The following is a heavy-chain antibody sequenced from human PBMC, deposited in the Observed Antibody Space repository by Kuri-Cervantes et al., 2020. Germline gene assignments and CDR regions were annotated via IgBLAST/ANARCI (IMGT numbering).Heavy chain of an antibody. J-gene: IGHJ3*02. Sequence: GGSLRLSCAASGFIFSDYYMSWIRQAPGKGLEWVSYISSSGSTIYYADSVKGRFTISRDNAKNTLYLQMNSLRAEDTAVYYCARETGPCGGDCYNDAFDIWGQGTMVTVSS. D-gene: IGHD2-21*02. V-gene: IGHV3-11*04. CDR3: ARETGPCGGDCYNDAFDI. CDR1: GFIFSDYY. CDR2: ISSSGSTI.